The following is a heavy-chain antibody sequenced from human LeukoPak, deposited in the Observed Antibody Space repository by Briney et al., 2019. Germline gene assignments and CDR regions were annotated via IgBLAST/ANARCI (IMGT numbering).Heavy chain of an antibody. CDR1: GGSISSYY. CDR2: IYTSGST. CDR3: ARMQASQQWLVLGGAFDI. Sequence: SETLSLTCTVSGGSISSYYWSWIRQPAGKGLEWIGRIYTSGSTNYNPSLKSRVTLSVDTSKNQFSLKLSSVTAADTAVYYCARMQASQQWLVLGGAFDIWGQGTMVTVSS. D-gene: IGHD6-19*01. V-gene: IGHV4-4*07. J-gene: IGHJ3*02.